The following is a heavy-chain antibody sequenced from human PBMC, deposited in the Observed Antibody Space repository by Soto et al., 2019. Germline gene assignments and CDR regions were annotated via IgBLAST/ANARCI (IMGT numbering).Heavy chain of an antibody. CDR2: MNPNSGNT. CDR1: GYTFTSYD. D-gene: IGHD6-19*01. J-gene: IGHJ6*02. CDR3: ARGSYSSGWYGEPGDYYYGMDV. Sequence: QVQLVQSGAEVKKPGASVKVSCKASGYTFTSYDINWVPQDTGQGLEWIGWMNPNSGNTGYAQKFQGRVTMTRNTSISTAYMEMSSLRSEDTAVYYCARGSYSSGWYGEPGDYYYGMDVWGQGTTVTVSS. V-gene: IGHV1-8*01.